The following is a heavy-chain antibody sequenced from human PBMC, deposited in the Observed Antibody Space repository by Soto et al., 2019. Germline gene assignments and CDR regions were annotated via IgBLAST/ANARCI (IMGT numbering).Heavy chain of an antibody. CDR3: ARSPRPSRGWFDP. D-gene: IGHD2-2*01. J-gene: IGHJ5*02. CDR1: GYTFTSYY. CDR2: INPSGGST. Sequence: QVQLVQSGAEVKKPGASVKVSCKASGYTFTSYYMHWVRQAPGQGLEWMGIINPSGGSTSYAQKFQGRVSMPRDTSPSTVYMELSSLSSEGTAVYYCARSPRPSRGWFDPWVQGALVAVSS. V-gene: IGHV1-46*01.